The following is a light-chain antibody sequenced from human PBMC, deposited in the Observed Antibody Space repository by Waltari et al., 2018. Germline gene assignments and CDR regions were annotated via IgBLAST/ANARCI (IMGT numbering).Light chain of an antibody. J-gene: IGLJ2*01. CDR3: SSYISSSTLEL. V-gene: IGLV2-14*03. Sequence: QSALTQPASVSGSPGQSITLSCTGTSSDVGGYNYVSWYQHPPGKAPKLMIYDVSNRPSGVSNRFSGSKSGNTASLTISGLQAEDEADYYCSSYISSSTLELFGGGTSLTVL. CDR2: DVS. CDR1: SSDVGGYNY.